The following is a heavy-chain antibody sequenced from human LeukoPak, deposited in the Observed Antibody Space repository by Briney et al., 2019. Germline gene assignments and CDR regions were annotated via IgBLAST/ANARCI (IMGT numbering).Heavy chain of an antibody. Sequence: PGGSLRLSCAASGFTFSTYTMNWVRQAPGKGVEWVSSISSFSTYMYYADSVKGRFTISRDNAKNSLYLQMNSLRVEDTAVYYCARRIAGRRVDYFDYWGQGTLVTVSS. J-gene: IGHJ4*02. CDR1: GFTFSTYT. V-gene: IGHV3-21*01. D-gene: IGHD6-6*01. CDR2: ISSFSTYM. CDR3: ARRIAGRRVDYFDY.